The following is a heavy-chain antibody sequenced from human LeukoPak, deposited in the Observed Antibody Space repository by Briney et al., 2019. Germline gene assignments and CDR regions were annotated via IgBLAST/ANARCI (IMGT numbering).Heavy chain of an antibody. CDR1: GSTFNDYY. J-gene: IGHJ3*02. V-gene: IGHV1-2*02. D-gene: IGHD3-22*01. Sequence: ASVKVSCKASGSTFNDYYMHWVRQAPGQGLEWMGWINPNSGGTNFAQKFQGRVTMTRDTSISKAYMELHRLRSDDTAVYYCARAGLWDYSDSSGYHIGAFDIWGQGTMVTVSS. CDR3: ARAGLWDYSDSSGYHIGAFDI. CDR2: INPNSGGT.